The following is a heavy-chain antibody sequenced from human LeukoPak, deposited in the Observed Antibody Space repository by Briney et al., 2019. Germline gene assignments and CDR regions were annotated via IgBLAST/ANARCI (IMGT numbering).Heavy chain of an antibody. V-gene: IGHV4-34*01. Sequence: PLETLSLTCAVYGGSFSGYYWSWIRQPPGKGLEWIGEINHSGSTNYNPSLKSRVTISVDTSKNQFSLKLSSVTAADTAVYYCARGLPPPPYYYGMDVWGQGTTVTVSS. CDR2: INHSGST. J-gene: IGHJ6*02. CDR1: GGSFSGYY. CDR3: ARGLPPPPYYYGMDV.